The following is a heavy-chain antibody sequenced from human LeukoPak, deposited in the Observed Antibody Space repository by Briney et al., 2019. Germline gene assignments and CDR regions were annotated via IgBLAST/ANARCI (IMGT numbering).Heavy chain of an antibody. D-gene: IGHD2-8*01. J-gene: IGHJ4*02. CDR1: GFIVTNNY. CDR2: VYSGGST. V-gene: IGHV3-66*01. Sequence: GGSLRLSCTASGFIVTNNYINWVRQAPGKGLERVSLVYSGGSTYYADSVKGRFTISRDNSKNMVYLQMNSLRAEDTAMYYCARDPPAVLIDTYGWGQGTLVTVSS. CDR3: ARDPPAVLIDTYG.